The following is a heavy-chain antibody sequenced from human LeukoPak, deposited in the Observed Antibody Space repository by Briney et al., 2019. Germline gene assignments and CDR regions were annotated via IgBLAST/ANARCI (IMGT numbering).Heavy chain of an antibody. CDR2: INHSGST. J-gene: IGHJ4*02. Sequence: SETLSLTCAVYGGSFSGYYWSWIRQPPGKGLEWIGEINHSGSTNYNPSLKSRVTISVDTSKSQFSLKLSSVTAADTAVYYCARALGYSSDYWGQGTLVTVSS. CDR3: ARALGYSSDY. V-gene: IGHV4-34*01. CDR1: GGSFSGYY. D-gene: IGHD6-13*01.